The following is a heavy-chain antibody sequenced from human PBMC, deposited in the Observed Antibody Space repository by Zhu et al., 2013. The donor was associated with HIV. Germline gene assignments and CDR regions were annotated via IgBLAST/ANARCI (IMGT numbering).Heavy chain of an antibody. J-gene: IGHJ4*02. Sequence: QVQLVQSGAEVKKPGASVNVSCKASGYTFTGYYMHWVRQAPGQGLEWMGWISPKSGGSNYAQKFHGRVTMTRDTSINTVYMELRSLRSDDTAAYYCARDFFYERPGAGYYWGQGTLVIVSS. CDR1: GYTFTGYY. CDR2: ISPKSGGS. V-gene: IGHV1-2*02. CDR3: ARDFFYERPGAGYY. D-gene: IGHD3-22*01.